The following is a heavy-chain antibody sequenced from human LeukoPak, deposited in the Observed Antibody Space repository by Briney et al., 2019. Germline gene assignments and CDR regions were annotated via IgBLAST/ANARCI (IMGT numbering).Heavy chain of an antibody. D-gene: IGHD2-21*02. V-gene: IGHV3-74*01. J-gene: IGHJ4*02. CDR2: INNDGSGT. CDR3: ARDPGTYCGGDCYYFDY. CDR1: GFIFSRYW. Sequence: PGGSLRLSCAASGFIFSRYWMHWVRQAPGKGLVWVSRINNDGSGTSYADSVKGRFTISRDNAKNTLYLQMNSLRAEDTAVYYCARDPGTYCGGDCYYFDYWGPGTLVTVSS.